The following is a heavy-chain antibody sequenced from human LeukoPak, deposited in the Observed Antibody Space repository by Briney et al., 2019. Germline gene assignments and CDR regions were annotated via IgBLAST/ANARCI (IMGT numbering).Heavy chain of an antibody. D-gene: IGHD3-16*01. J-gene: IGHJ4*02. CDR1: GFTFSSYA. V-gene: IGHV3-23*01. CDR3: ATQRNLRGVTLY. CDR2: ISGSGGST. Sequence: QPGGSLRLSCAASGFTFSSYAMSWVRQAPGKGLGWVSAISGSGGSTYYADSVKGRFTISRDNSKNTLYLQMNSLRAEDTAVYYCATQRNLRGVTLYWGQGTLVTVSS.